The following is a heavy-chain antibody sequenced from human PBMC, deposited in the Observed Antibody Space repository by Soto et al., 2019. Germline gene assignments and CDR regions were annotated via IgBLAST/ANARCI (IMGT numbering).Heavy chain of an antibody. CDR3: ARLAAALPYYYYGMDV. J-gene: IGHJ6*02. Sequence: GGSLRLSCAASGFTFSSYGMHWVRQAPGKGLEWVAVIWYDGSNKYYADSVKGRFTISRDNSKNTLYLQMNSLRAEDTAVYYCARLAAALPYYYYGMDVWGQGTTVTVSS. CDR2: IWYDGSNK. V-gene: IGHV3-33*01. CDR1: GFTFSSYG. D-gene: IGHD6-13*01.